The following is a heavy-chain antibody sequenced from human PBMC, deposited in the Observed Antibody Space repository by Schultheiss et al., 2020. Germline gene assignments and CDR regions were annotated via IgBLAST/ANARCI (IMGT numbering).Heavy chain of an antibody. CDR3: ARQSIGYSSSWYVYDYYYYGMDV. CDR1: GGSISSSSYY. Sequence: SETLSLTCTVSGGSISSSSYYWGWIRQPPGKGLEWIGSIYYSGSTYYNPSLKSRVTISVDTSKNQFSLKLSSVTAADTAVYYCARQSIGYSSSWYVYDYYYYGMDVWGQGTTVTVSS. CDR2: IYYSGST. J-gene: IGHJ6*02. V-gene: IGHV4-39*01. D-gene: IGHD6-13*01.